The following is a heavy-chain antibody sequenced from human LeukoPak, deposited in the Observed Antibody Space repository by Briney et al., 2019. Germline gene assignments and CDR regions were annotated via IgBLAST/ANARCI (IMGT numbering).Heavy chain of an antibody. Sequence: SQTLSLTCTVSRGSISSGGYYWSWIRQPPGKGLEWIGSIYYSGSTYNNPSLKSRVTMSVDTSKNQFSLKLSSVTAADTAVYYCARGTIFGVVTPDYWGQRTLVTFSS. D-gene: IGHD3-3*01. CDR1: RGSISSGGYY. V-gene: IGHV4-39*07. CDR2: IYYSGST. CDR3: ARGTIFGVVTPDY. J-gene: IGHJ4*02.